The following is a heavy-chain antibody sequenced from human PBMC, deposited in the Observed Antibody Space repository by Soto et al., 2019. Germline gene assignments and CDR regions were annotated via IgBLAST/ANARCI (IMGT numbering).Heavy chain of an antibody. J-gene: IGHJ6*02. CDR3: AKDLVMEQRGKRDYYYYGMDV. CDR1: GFTFSSYV. CDR2: ISYDGSNK. Sequence: GGSLRLSCAASGFTFSSYVMHWVRQAPGKGLEWVAVISYDGSNKYYADSVKGRFTISRDNSKNTLYLQMNSLRAEDTAVYYCAKDLVMEQRGKRDYYYYGMDVWGQGTTVTVSS. D-gene: IGHD6-25*01. V-gene: IGHV3-30*18.